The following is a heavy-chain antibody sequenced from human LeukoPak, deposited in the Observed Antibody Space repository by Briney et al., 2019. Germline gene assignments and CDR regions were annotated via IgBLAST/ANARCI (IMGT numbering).Heavy chain of an antibody. V-gene: IGHV3-21*01. CDR3: ATVPPAGFLDAFDT. D-gene: IGHD3-10*01. J-gene: IGHJ3*02. Sequence: GGSLRLSCAASGFTFSSYSMNWVRQAPGKGLEWVSSISSSGTYIYYADSVRGRFTISRDNAKNSLYLQMNSLRAEDTAVYYCATVPPAGFLDAFDTWGQGTMVTVSS. CDR1: GFTFSSYS. CDR2: ISSSGTYI.